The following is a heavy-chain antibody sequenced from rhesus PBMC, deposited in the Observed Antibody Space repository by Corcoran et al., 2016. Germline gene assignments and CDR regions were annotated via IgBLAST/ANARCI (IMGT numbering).Heavy chain of an antibody. V-gene: IGHV4-169*02. CDR3: ASALSSWSQEFDY. J-gene: IGHJ4*01. D-gene: IGHD6-13*01. CDR2: IYGSGSST. Sequence: QLQLQESGPGLVKPSEPLSVTCAVSGGSISSSHWSWIRPAPGKGLEWIGYIYGSGSSTNYNPSLKSRVTLSVDTSKNQLSLKLSSVTAADTAVYYCASALSSWSQEFDYWGQGVLVTVSS. CDR1: GGSISSSH.